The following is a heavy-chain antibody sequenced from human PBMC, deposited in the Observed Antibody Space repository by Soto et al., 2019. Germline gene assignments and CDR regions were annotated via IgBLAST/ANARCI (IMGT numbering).Heavy chain of an antibody. CDR2: ISPSVGST. V-gene: IGHV1-46*03. J-gene: IGHJ6*02. CDR3: AREQRATVASLSYGMDV. D-gene: IGHD6-19*01. Sequence: QVQLVQSGAEVKKPGASVKISCRASGYTFTNYYIHWVRQAPGQGLEWMGIISPSVGSTSYAQKFQGRVTMTRDTSTSTAYMELSSLRSEDTAVYYCAREQRATVASLSYGMDVWGHGTTVIVSS. CDR1: GYTFTNYY.